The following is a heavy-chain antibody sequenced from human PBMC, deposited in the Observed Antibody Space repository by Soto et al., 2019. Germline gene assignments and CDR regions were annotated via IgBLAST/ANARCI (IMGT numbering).Heavy chain of an antibody. V-gene: IGHV4-31*03. CDR2: IYYSGST. Sequence: QVQLQESGPGLVKPSQTLSLTCTVSGGSISSGGYYWSWIRQHPGKGLEWIGYIYYSGSTYYNPTLKSRVTISVDTSKNQFSPKLSSVTAADTAVYYCATEGSGVRTYAFDIWGQGTMVTVSS. CDR1: GGSISSGGYY. CDR3: ATEGSGVRTYAFDI. J-gene: IGHJ3*02. D-gene: IGHD2-15*01.